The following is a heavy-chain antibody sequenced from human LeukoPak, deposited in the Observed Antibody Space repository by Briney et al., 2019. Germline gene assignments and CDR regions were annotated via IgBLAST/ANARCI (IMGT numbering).Heavy chain of an antibody. V-gene: IGHV3-30*04. CDR2: ISYDGSNK. J-gene: IGHJ4*02. Sequence: PGGSLRLSCAASGFTFSSYAMHWVRQAPGKGLEWVAVISYDGSNKYYADSVKGRFTISRDNSKNTLYQQMNSLRAEDTAVYCCASPPSGSYYPFDYWGQGTLVTVSS. CDR3: ASPPSGSYYPFDY. D-gene: IGHD3-10*01. CDR1: GFTFSSYA.